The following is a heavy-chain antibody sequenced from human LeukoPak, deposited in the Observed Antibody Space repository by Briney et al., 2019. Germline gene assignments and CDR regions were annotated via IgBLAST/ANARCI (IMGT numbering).Heavy chain of an antibody. CDR1: GDSISSYY. Sequence: PSETLSLTCTVSGDSISSYYWSWIRQLPGKGLEWIGYIYYSGSTNYNPSLKSRVTISVDTSKNQFSLKLSSVTTADTAVYYCARVPGLSYYGMDVWGQGTTVTVSS. CDR3: ARVPGLSYYGMDV. V-gene: IGHV4-59*01. D-gene: IGHD2-8*02. J-gene: IGHJ6*02. CDR2: IYYSGST.